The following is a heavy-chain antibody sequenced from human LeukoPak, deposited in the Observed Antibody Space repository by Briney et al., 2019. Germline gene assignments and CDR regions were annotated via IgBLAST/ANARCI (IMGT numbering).Heavy chain of an antibody. CDR1: GDSVSSGY. CDR3: AGRGHRYSRD. V-gene: IGHV4-4*09. J-gene: IGHJ1*01. Sequence: PSETLSLICNVSGDSVSSGYWSWIRQSPGKGLEWIGFIQDSGITDYNPSLKSRLYMSVDISKNQFSLNLRSVTAAGTAVYYCAGRGHRYSRDWGQGILVTISS. D-gene: IGHD2-15*01. CDR2: IQDSGIT.